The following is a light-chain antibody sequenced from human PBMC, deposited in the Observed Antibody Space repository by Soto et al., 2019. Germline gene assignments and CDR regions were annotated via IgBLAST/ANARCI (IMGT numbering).Light chain of an antibody. J-gene: IGLJ1*01. CDR1: SSDIGGYNY. Sequence: QSALTQPASVSGSPGQSINISSTGTSSDIGGYNYVSWYQQHPGKAPKLMIYDVSNRPSGVSNRFSGSKSGNTASLTISGLQAEDEADYYCSSYTSSSTPFLFGTGTKLTVL. CDR3: SSYTSSSTPFL. CDR2: DVS. V-gene: IGLV2-14*01.